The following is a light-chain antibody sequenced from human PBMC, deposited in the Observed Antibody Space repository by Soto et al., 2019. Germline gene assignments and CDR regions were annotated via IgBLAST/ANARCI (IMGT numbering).Light chain of an antibody. V-gene: IGKV3-15*01. J-gene: IGKJ1*01. CDR2: DAS. CDR1: ESVSSN. Sequence: EIVITQSPVTLSLSPGERATLSCRASESVSSNLAWYQQKPGQAPRLLIYDASTRATGIPARFSGSGSGTESTLTISSLQSEDFAVYYCQQYNNWPPGRTFGQGTKVEIK. CDR3: QQYNNWPPGRT.